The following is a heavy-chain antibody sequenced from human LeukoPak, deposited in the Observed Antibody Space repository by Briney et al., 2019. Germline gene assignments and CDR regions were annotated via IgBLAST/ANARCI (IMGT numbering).Heavy chain of an antibody. CDR2: IYKNGNT. CDR1: GGSISRSY. D-gene: IGHD3-10*01. CDR3: TRRSLLWFGESTRENWFDP. V-gene: IGHV4-59*08. Sequence: SETLSLTCTVSGGSISRSYWSWIRQPPGKGLEYIGYIYKNGNTNYNPSLKSRVTISIDTSKNQFSLRLSSVTAADTAVYYCTRRSLLWFGESTRENWFDPWGQGTLVTVSS. J-gene: IGHJ5*02.